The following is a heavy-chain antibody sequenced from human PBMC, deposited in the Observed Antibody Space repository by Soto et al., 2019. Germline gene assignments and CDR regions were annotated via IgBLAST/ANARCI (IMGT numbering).Heavy chain of an antibody. CDR3: ASLSPRHEFNY. CDR2: IYYSGST. Sequence: QVQLQESGPGLVKPSQTLSLTCTVSGGSISSGGYYWSWIRQHPGKGLEWIGYIYYSGSTYYNPSLKSRVTISVDTSKNHLPLKLSSVTAADTAVYYCASLSPRHEFNYWGQGSLVTVSS. CDR1: GGSISSGGYY. D-gene: IGHD6-6*01. V-gene: IGHV4-31*03. J-gene: IGHJ4*02.